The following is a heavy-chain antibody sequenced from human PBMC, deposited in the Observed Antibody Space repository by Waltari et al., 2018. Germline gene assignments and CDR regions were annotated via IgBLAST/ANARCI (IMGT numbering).Heavy chain of an antibody. CDR1: GFSFSSSA. D-gene: IGHD2-21*02. V-gene: IGHV3-23*04. CDR2: ITAGGGST. CDR3: AKKKRAVVTAELEY. Sequence: EVQLVQSGAEVKKPGGSLRLSCAASGFSFSSSAMSWVRQAPGKGLEWVSSITAGGGSTYYADSVKGRFTISRDNSKNTLYLQMESLRVEDTALYYCAKKKRAVVTAELEYWGQGTLVTVSS. J-gene: IGHJ4*02.